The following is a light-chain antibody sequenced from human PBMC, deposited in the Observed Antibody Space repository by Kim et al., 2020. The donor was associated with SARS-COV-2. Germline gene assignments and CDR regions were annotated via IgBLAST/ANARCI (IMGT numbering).Light chain of an antibody. Sequence: EIVMTQSPATLSVSPGERATLSCRASQSVSSSLAWYQQKPGQAPRLLIYGASTRATGIPARFSGSGSGTEFTLTISSLQSEDFAVYCCQQYNNWPYTFGQGTKLEIK. CDR3: QQYNNWPYT. CDR1: QSVSSS. CDR2: GAS. V-gene: IGKV3-15*01. J-gene: IGKJ2*01.